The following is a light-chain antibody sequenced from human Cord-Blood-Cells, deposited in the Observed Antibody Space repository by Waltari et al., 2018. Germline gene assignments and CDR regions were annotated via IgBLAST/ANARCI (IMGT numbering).Light chain of an antibody. J-gene: IGKJ3*01. Sequence: EIVLTQSPAPLSLPPGEGATLSCGASQSVSSSYLAWYQQKPGLAPRLLIYDASSRATGIPDRFSGSGSGTDFTLTISRLEPEDFAVYYCQQYGSSLFTFGPGTKVDIK. CDR1: QSVSSSY. CDR2: DAS. V-gene: IGKV3D-20*01. CDR3: QQYGSSLFT.